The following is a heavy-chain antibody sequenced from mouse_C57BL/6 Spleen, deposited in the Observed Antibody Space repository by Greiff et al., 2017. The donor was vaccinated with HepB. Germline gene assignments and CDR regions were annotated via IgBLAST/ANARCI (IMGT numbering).Heavy chain of an antibody. V-gene: IGHV1-22*01. Sequence: EVQLQQSGPELVKPGASVKMSCKASGYTFTDYNMHWVKQSHGKSLEWIGYINPNNGGTSYNQKFKGKATLTVNKSSSTAYMELRSLTSEDSAVYYCARGAYYSNYSWYFDVWGTGTTVTVSS. CDR2: INPNNGGT. CDR1: GYTFTDYN. CDR3: ARGAYYSNYSWYFDV. D-gene: IGHD2-5*01. J-gene: IGHJ1*03.